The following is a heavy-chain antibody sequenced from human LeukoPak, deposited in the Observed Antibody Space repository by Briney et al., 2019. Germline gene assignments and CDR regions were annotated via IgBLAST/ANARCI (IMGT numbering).Heavy chain of an antibody. CDR2: ISSSGETT. CDR1: GFTFSSYA. CDR3: AKDPRAMGRYFFDD. J-gene: IGHJ4*01. D-gene: IGHD1-14*01. V-gene: IGHV3-23*01. Sequence: PGGSLRLSCAASGFTFSSYAMSWVRQRPGKGPEWVSMISSSGETTDYAESVKGRFIISRDNTKNTLYLQLESPRVDDTAIYYCAKDPRAMGRYFFDDWGQGSLVIVSS.